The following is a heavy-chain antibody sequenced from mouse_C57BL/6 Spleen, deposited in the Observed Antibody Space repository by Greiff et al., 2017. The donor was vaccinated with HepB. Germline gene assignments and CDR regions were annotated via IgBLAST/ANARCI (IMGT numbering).Heavy chain of an antibody. V-gene: IGHV1-69*01. Sequence: QVHVKQPGAELVMPGASVKLSCKASGYTFTSYWMHWVKQRPGQGLEWIGEIDPSDSYTNYNQKFKGKSTLTVDKSSSTAYMQLSSLTSEDSAVYYCARPSFGAWFAYWGQGTLVTVSA. CDR1: GYTFTSYW. CDR2: IDPSDSYT. D-gene: IGHD2-10*02. CDR3: ARPSFGAWFAY. J-gene: IGHJ3*01.